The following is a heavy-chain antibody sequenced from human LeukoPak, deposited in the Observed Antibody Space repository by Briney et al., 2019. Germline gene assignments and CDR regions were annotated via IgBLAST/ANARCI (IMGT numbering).Heavy chain of an antibody. CDR1: GGSISSSSYY. D-gene: IGHD3-9*01. CDR3: ARHFADILTSNDAFDI. J-gene: IGHJ3*02. CDR2: MYYSGST. V-gene: IGHV4-39*01. Sequence: SETLSLTCTVSGGSISSSSYYWGWIRQPPGKGLEWIGSMYYSGSTYNNPSLKSRVTISVDTSKNQFSLKLSSVTAADTAVYYCARHFADILTSNDAFDIWGQGTMVTVSS.